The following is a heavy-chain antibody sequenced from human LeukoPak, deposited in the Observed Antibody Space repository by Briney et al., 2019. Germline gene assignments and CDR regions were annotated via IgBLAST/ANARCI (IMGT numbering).Heavy chain of an antibody. CDR2: IKEDGSEK. CDR1: GFTFTEYA. V-gene: IGHV3-7*04. Sequence: GGSLRLSCAASGFTFTEYAMTWVRQAPGKGLEWVANIKEDGSEKYYVDSVKGRFTISRDNAKNSLYVQMNSLRAEDTAMYYCARWGYSNGWSYIDYWGQGTLVTVSS. D-gene: IGHD6-19*01. CDR3: ARWGYSNGWSYIDY. J-gene: IGHJ4*02.